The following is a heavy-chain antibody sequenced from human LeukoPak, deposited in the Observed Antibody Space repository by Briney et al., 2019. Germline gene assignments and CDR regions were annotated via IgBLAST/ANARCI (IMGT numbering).Heavy chain of an antibody. Sequence: GGSLRLSCAASGFTFSTYAMNWVRQAPGKGLEWVSGINGGGGSTYYADSVKGRFTISRDNSKNTLYLQMSSLRAEDTAVYYCAKVSGYTSGWYVDFDCWGQGSLVTVST. J-gene: IGHJ4*02. CDR3: AKVSGYTSGWYVDFDC. CDR2: INGGGGST. CDR1: GFTFSTYA. D-gene: IGHD6-19*01. V-gene: IGHV3-23*01.